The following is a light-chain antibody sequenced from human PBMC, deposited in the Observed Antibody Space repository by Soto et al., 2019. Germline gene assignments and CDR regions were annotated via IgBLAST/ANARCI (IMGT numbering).Light chain of an antibody. CDR3: QQYGSSPT. V-gene: IGKV3-20*01. CDR1: QSVSSSY. CDR2: GAS. Sequence: EIVLTQSPATLSLSPGERATLSCRASQSVSSSYLAWYQQKPGQAPRLLIYGASSRATGIPDRFSGSGSGTDFTLTISRLEPEDFAVYYRQQYGSSPTFGQGTRLEIK. J-gene: IGKJ5*01.